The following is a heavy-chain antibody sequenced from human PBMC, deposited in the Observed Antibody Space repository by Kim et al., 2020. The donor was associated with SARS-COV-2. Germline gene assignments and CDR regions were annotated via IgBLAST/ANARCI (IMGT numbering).Heavy chain of an antibody. CDR2: IYTSGNT. CDR3: PRGLPAAGANNFDY. V-gene: IGHV4-4*07. D-gene: IGHD6-13*01. CDR1: GGSISGYY. J-gene: IGHJ4*02. Sequence: SETLSLTCTVSGGSISGYYWTWIRQPAGKGLEWIGRIYTSGNTNYNPSLENRVTMSVDTSKTQFSLELTSVTAADTAVYYCPRGLPAAGANNFDYWCQGT.